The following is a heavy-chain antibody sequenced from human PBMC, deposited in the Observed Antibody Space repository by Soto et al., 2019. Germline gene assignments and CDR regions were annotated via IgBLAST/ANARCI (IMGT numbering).Heavy chain of an antibody. Sequence: QVQLVQSGAEVKKPGASVKVSCKASGYTFTNYGISWVRQAPGQVLEWMGWISAYNGNTDYAQKLQGRVTMTTGTSTSTAYMELRSLRSDDTAVYYCARVGAYCVSTSCHDYWGQGTLVTVSS. CDR1: GYTFTNYG. D-gene: IGHD2-2*01. CDR3: ARVGAYCVSTSCHDY. V-gene: IGHV1-18*01. J-gene: IGHJ4*02. CDR2: ISAYNGNT.